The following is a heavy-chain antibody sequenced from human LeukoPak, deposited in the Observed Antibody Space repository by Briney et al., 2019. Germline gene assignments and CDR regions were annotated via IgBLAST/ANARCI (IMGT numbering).Heavy chain of an antibody. CDR3: ARGQPYYFDY. V-gene: IGHV4-59*12. CDR1: GGSISSYY. J-gene: IGHJ4*02. CDR2: IYHSGST. Sequence: SETLSLTCTVSGGSISSYYWSWIRQPPGKGLEWIGYIYHSGSTYYNPSLKSRVTISVDRSKNQFSLKLSSVTAADTAVYYCARGQPYYFDYWGQGTLVTVSS.